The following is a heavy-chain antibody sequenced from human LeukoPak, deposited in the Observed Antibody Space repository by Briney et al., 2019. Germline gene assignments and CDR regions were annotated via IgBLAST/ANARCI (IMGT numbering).Heavy chain of an antibody. CDR1: GGSISSYY. J-gene: IGHJ3*02. Sequence: TSETLSLTCAVSGGSISSYYWSWIRQPPGKGLEWIGYIYYSGSTNYNPSLKSRVTISVDTSKNQFSLKLSSVTAADTAVYYCARRPYYYDSSGYYSLGAFDIWGQGTMVTVSS. CDR3: ARRPYYYDSSGYYSLGAFDI. V-gene: IGHV4-59*08. CDR2: IYYSGST. D-gene: IGHD3-22*01.